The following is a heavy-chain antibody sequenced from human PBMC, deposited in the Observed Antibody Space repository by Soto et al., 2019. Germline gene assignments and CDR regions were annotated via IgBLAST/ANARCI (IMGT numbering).Heavy chain of an antibody. Sequence: QVQLEQSGAEVKRPGSSVKVSCKTSGGNFNTYPISWVRQAPGHRLEWMGKIIPIFGTPDYAQKFRGRVTINADEATTTVYMELRSLKSDDSAVYYCARDSRLWGSTGWKRENLFDIWGQGTMVTVSS. V-gene: IGHV1-69*18. D-gene: IGHD3-16*01. CDR1: GGNFNTYP. CDR3: ARDSRLWGSTGWKRENLFDI. J-gene: IGHJ3*02. CDR2: IIPIFGTP.